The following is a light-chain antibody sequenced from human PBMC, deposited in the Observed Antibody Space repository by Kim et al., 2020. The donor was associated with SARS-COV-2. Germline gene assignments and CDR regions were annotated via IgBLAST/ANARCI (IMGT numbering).Light chain of an antibody. J-gene: IGKJ5*01. Sequence: APIEDRVTISCRGRRGISNYLAWYQQKPEEVPQRLIYAASTFQSGVPSRFSGGGSGTVFPLTISSLQAEDVATYYCQNCYSAPNTFGQGTRLEIK. V-gene: IGKV1-27*01. CDR1: RGISNY. CDR3: QNCYSAPNT. CDR2: AAS.